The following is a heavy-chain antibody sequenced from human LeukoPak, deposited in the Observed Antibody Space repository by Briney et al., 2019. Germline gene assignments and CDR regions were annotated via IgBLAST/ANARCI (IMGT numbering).Heavy chain of an antibody. J-gene: IGHJ6*03. D-gene: IGHD1-14*01. Sequence: GGSLRLSCAASGFTFSGYSMNWVRQAPGKGLEWVSFISSTSSAIYYADSVKGRFTISRDNAKNSLYLQMNSLRAEDTAVYYCARTGSRSYSYFYMDLWGKGTTVTVSS. CDR2: ISSTSSAI. V-gene: IGHV3-48*01. CDR3: ARTGSRSYSYFYMDL. CDR1: GFTFSGYS.